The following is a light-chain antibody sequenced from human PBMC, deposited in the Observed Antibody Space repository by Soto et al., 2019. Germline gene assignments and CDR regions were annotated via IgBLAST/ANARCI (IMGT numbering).Light chain of an antibody. CDR2: VAS. Sequence: EIVMTQSPATLSVSPGERATLSCRASQSVSSNLAWYQQKPGQAPRLLIYVASTRATGIPARFSGSGSGTEFTLTISSLQSEDFAVYYCQQYNNWPPWTFGQGTNVEIK. J-gene: IGKJ1*01. V-gene: IGKV3-15*01. CDR1: QSVSSN. CDR3: QQYNNWPPWT.